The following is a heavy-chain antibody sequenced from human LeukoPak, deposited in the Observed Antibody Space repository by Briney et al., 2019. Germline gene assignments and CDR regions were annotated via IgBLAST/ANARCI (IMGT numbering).Heavy chain of an antibody. CDR3: ARVPRYSNYAFAWFDP. V-gene: IGHV1-2*02. D-gene: IGHD4-11*01. J-gene: IGHJ5*02. Sequence: ASVKVSCKASGYTFTGYYIHWVRQAPGQGLEWMGWINPNSGGTNYAQKFQGRVTMTRDTSISTAYMELSRLRSDDTAVYYCARVPRYSNYAFAWFDPWGQGTLVTVSS. CDR2: INPNSGGT. CDR1: GYTFTGYY.